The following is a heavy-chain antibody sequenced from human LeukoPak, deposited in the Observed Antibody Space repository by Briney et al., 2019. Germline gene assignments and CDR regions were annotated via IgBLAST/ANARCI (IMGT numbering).Heavy chain of an antibody. CDR3: AKEIAAAGFYYYYGMDV. CDR1: GFTFDDYA. J-gene: IGHJ6*02. V-gene: IGHV3-9*01. CDR2: ISWNSGSI. Sequence: GGSLRLSCAASGFTFDDYAMHWVRQAPGKGLEWVSGISWNSGSIGYADSVKGRFTISRDNAKNPLYLQMNSLRAEDTALYYCAKEIAAAGFYYYYGMDVWGQGTTVTVSS. D-gene: IGHD6-13*01.